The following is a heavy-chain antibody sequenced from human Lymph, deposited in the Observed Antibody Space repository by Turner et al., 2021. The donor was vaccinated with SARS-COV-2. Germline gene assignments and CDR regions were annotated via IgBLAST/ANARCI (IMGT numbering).Heavy chain of an antibody. CDR1: GFTFSSEG. CDR2: IWDDGNKI. CDR3: ARDRTPFGVFDY. J-gene: IGHJ4*02. D-gene: IGHD3-10*01. Sequence: QVLLVESGGGVVQPGRSVRLPCAASGFTFSSEGLHWVRKAPGKGLEVVAVIWDDGNKINEADPLKGRFTISRDNSKNTLNRQRNSLRTEDTAVYYGARDRTPFGVFDYGGQGTLVTVSS. V-gene: IGHV3-33*01.